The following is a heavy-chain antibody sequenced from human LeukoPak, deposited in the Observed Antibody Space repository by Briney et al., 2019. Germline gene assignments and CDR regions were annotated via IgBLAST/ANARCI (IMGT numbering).Heavy chain of an antibody. CDR1: GFTFSAYS. CDR3: AKVLIADSYYDSTGAHDGFDM. J-gene: IGHJ3*02. D-gene: IGHD3-22*01. V-gene: IGHV3-21*06. Sequence: GGSLRLSCAVSGFTFSAYSMNWVRQAPGKGLERLSSISSSSRYINYADSVKGRLSISRDNAKNSVFLKMNSLSAEDTAVYYCAKVLIADSYYDSTGAHDGFDMWGQGTMVTVSS. CDR2: ISSSSRYI.